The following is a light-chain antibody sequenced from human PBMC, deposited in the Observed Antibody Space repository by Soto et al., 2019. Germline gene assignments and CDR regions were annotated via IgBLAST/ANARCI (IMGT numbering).Light chain of an antibody. Sequence: IQLTQSPSSLSASVGDRVTITCRASQGISSYLVWFQQKPGKAPKLLIYVASTLEGGVPSRFSGSGSGTDFTLTISSLQPEDFATYYCLQLNTYPYTFGRGTKLEIK. CDR1: QGISSY. J-gene: IGKJ2*01. CDR2: VAS. CDR3: LQLNTYPYT. V-gene: IGKV1-9*01.